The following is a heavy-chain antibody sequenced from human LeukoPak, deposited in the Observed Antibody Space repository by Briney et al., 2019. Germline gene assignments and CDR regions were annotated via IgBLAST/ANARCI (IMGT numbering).Heavy chain of an antibody. D-gene: IGHD2-15*01. CDR1: GFTFSNYC. V-gene: IGHV3-21*01. CDR2: ISSSSSYI. J-gene: IGHJ5*02. CDR3: AGGPVAAVTNWFDP. Sequence: GGSLRLSCAAPGFTFSNYCMNWVRQAPGKGLEWVSSISSSSSYIYYADSVRGRFTISRDNAKNSLYLQMNSLRAEDTAVYYCAGGPVAAVTNWFDPWGQGTLVTVSS.